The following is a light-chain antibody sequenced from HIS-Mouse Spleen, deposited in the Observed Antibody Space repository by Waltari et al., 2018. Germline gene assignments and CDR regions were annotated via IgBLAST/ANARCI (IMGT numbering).Light chain of an antibody. CDR3: QQYDNLPFT. V-gene: IGKV1-33*01. J-gene: IGKJ3*01. CDR1: QDISNY. Sequence: DIQMTQSPSSLFASVGDRVTITCQASQDISNYLNWYQPKPGKAPKPLIYDSSNLETGVPSRFSGSGSGTDFTFTISSLHPEDIATYYCQQYDNLPFTFGPGTKVDIK. CDR2: DSS.